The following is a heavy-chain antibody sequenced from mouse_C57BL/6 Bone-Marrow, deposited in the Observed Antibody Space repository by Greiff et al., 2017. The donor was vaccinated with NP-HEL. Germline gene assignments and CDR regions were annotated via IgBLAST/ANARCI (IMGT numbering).Heavy chain of an antibody. CDR1: GFTFSSYG. J-gene: IGHJ4*01. CDR3: ASHYYGSSPYAMDY. D-gene: IGHD1-1*01. CDR2: ISSGGSYT. V-gene: IGHV5-6*01. Sequence: EVKLVESGGDLVKPGGSLKLSCAASGFTFSSYGMSWVRQTPDKRLEWVATISSGGSYTYYPDSLKGRFTISRDNAKNTLYLQMSSLKSEDTAMYYGASHYYGSSPYAMDYWGQGTSVTVSS.